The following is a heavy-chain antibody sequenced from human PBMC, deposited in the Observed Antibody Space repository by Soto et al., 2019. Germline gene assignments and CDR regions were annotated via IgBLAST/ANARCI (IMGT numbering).Heavy chain of an antibody. J-gene: IGHJ4*02. CDR2: INPNSGGT. CDR1: GYTFTGYY. CDR3: ARVSSQYYYDSSGYYY. D-gene: IGHD3-22*01. V-gene: IGHV1-2*02. Sequence: GASVKVSCKASGYTFTGYYMHWVRQAPGQGLEWMGWINPNSGGTNCAQKFQGRVTMTRDTSISTAYMELSRLRSDDTAVYYCARVSSQYYYDSSGYYYWGQGTLVTVSS.